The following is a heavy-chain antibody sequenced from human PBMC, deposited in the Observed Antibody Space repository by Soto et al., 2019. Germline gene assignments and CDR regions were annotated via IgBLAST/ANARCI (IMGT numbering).Heavy chain of an antibody. CDR2: IYYSGST. V-gene: IGHV4-59*08. J-gene: IGHJ6*02. CDR1: GGSISSYY. Sequence: ASETLSLTCTVSGGSISSYYWSWIRQPPGKGLEWIGYIYYSGSTNYNPSLKSRVTISVDTSKNQFSLKLSSVTAADTAVYYCARQIAAAGTINYYYYGMDVWGQGTTVTVSS. CDR3: ARQIAAAGTINYYYYGMDV. D-gene: IGHD6-13*01.